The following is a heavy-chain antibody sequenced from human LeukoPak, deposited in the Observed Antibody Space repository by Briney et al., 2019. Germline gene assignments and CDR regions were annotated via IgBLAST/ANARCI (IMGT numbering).Heavy chain of an antibody. CDR1: GYTFTSYG. D-gene: IGHD2-2*01. V-gene: IGHV1-18*01. CDR2: ISAYNGKT. J-gene: IGHJ6*02. Sequence: ASVKVSGKASGYTFTSYGMSWVRQAPGQGLEWMGLISAYNGKTNDAQKLQGRVTMTTDTSTSTAYMELRSLRSDDTAVYYCARGCSSTSCYARPVGMDVWGQGTTVTVSS. CDR3: ARGCSSTSCYARPVGMDV.